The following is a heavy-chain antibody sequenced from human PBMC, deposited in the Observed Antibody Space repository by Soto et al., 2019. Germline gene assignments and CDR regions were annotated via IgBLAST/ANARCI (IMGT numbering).Heavy chain of an antibody. V-gene: IGHV4-39*01. CDR3: ARHGDSGYWYFDL. Sequence: QLQLQESGPGLVKPSETLSLTCTVSGGSISSSSYYWGWIRQPPGKGLEWIGSIYYSGSTYYNPSLKSRVTISVDTSKNQFSLKLSSVTAADTAVYYCARHGDSGYWYFDLWGRGTLVTVSS. CDR1: GGSISSSSYY. D-gene: IGHD4-17*01. J-gene: IGHJ2*01. CDR2: IYYSGST.